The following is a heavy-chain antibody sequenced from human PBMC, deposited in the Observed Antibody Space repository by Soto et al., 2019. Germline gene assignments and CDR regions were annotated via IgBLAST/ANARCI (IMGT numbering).Heavy chain of an antibody. Sequence: PSETLSLTCTVSGGSISTYWWSWIRQPPRKGLEWIGYIYYSGSTNYNPSLKSRVTISVDTSKNQFSLKLTSVTAADTAVYYCARSRGSTRSFDYWGQGTLVTFSS. D-gene: IGHD2-15*01. CDR1: GGSISTYW. CDR3: ARSRGSTRSFDY. V-gene: IGHV4-59*01. CDR2: IYYSGST. J-gene: IGHJ4*02.